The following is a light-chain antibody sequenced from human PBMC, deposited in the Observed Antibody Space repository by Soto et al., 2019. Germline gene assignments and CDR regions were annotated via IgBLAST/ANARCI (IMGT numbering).Light chain of an antibody. CDR2: DVT. V-gene: IGLV2-11*01. J-gene: IGLJ1*01. Sequence: LTQPRSVSGSPGQSVTISCTGASSDVGGFNFVSWHQQHPGNAPKLMIYDVTKRPSGVPDRFSGSKSGNTASLTISGLQAEDEADYYCCSYAGSYTYVFGTGTKVTVL. CDR1: SSDVGGFNF. CDR3: CSYAGSYTYV.